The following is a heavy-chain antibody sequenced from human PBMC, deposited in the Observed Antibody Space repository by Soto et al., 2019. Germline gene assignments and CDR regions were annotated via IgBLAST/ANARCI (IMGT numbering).Heavy chain of an antibody. CDR2: INSDGSST. V-gene: IGHV3-74*01. Sequence: GGSLRLSCAASGFTFSSYWMHWVRQAPGKGLVWVSRINSDGSSTSYADSVKGRFTISRDNAKNTLYLQMNGLRAEDTAVYYCARMWGTTPAFDYWGQGTLVTVSS. D-gene: IGHD1-7*01. CDR3: ARMWGTTPAFDY. CDR1: GFTFSSYW. J-gene: IGHJ4*02.